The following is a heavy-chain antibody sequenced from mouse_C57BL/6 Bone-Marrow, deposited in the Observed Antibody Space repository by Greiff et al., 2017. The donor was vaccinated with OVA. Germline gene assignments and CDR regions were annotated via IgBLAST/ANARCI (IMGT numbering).Heavy chain of an antibody. CDR2: ISDGGSYT. D-gene: IGHD1-1*01. Sequence: EVKVVESGGGLVKPGGSLKLSCAASGFTFSSYAMSWVRQTPEKRLEWVATISDGGSYTYYPDNVKGRFTISRDNAKNNLYLQMSHLKSEDTAMYYCAREASYYYGPWFAYWGQGTLVTVSA. V-gene: IGHV5-4*01. J-gene: IGHJ3*01. CDR3: AREASYYYGPWFAY. CDR1: GFTFSSYA.